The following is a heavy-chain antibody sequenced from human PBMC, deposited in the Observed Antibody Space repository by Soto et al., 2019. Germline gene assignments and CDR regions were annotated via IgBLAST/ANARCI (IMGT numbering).Heavy chain of an antibody. CDR3: ASYPWLGTMDEAIDV. Sequence: GESLKISCQGSGYGFTNYWIGWVRQVPGKGLEWMGIIYPDDSDTRYSPSFQGQVSISADKSVSTTYLQWSSLKASDTAMYFCASYPWLGTMDEAIDVWGQGTMVTVSS. CDR1: GYGFTNYW. J-gene: IGHJ3*01. D-gene: IGHD3-10*01. V-gene: IGHV5-51*01. CDR2: IYPDDSDT.